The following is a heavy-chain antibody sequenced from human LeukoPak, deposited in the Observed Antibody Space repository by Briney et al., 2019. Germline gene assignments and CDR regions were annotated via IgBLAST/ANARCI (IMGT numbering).Heavy chain of an antibody. Sequence: PSETLSLTCTVSGASISNHYWGWVRQPAGKGLEWIGRFYTSGRTNYNPSLKSRVTMSVDTSKSLFSMKLSSVTAADTAVYFCARDTLFGNYDNYLYYMDVWGKGTTVTVSS. J-gene: IGHJ6*03. CDR2: FYTSGRT. CDR3: ARDTLFGNYDNYLYYMDV. D-gene: IGHD1-7*01. V-gene: IGHV4-4*07. CDR1: GASISNHY.